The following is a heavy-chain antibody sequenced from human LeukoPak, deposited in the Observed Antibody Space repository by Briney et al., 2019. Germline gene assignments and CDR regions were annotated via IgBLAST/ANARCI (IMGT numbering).Heavy chain of an antibody. J-gene: IGHJ3*02. Sequence: ASVKVSCKVSGYSVMELSMHWVRQAPGKGLEWMGSFDPEDGETIYAQKFQGRVTMTEDTSTDTAYMELSSLRSKDTAVYYCATPGPDWGDAFDTWGQGTMVTVSS. V-gene: IGHV1-24*01. CDR2: FDPEDGET. CDR1: GYSVMELS. CDR3: ATPGPDWGDAFDT. D-gene: IGHD3/OR15-3a*01.